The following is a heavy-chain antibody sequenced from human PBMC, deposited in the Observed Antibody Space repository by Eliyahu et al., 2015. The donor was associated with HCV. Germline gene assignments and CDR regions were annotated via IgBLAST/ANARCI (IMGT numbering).Heavy chain of an antibody. J-gene: IGHJ4*02. D-gene: IGHD2-15*01. Sequence: QLQLVEXGGGLVXPGXSLXLXCAASGFTFSDSYMSWIRQAPGKGLEWVAYISPNGDNIHYADSVKGRFTISRDNAKNSLYLQMNSLRAEDTAVYHCVRETRWFFDYWGQGTLVTVSS. CDR1: GFTFSDSY. V-gene: IGHV3-11*01. CDR3: VRETRWFFDY. CDR2: ISPNGDNI.